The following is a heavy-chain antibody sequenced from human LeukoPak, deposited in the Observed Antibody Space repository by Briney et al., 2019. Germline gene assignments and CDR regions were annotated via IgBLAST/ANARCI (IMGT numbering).Heavy chain of an antibody. CDR1: GGSISSSSYY. CDR3: ARPTRYDFWSGYPGGAFDI. Sequence: PSETLSLTCTVSGGSISSSSYYWGWIRQPPGKGLEWIGSIYYSGSTYYNPSLKSRVTISVDTSKNQFSLKLSSVTAADTAVYYCARPTRYDFWSGYPGGAFDIWGRGTMVTVSS. CDR2: IYYSGST. J-gene: IGHJ3*02. V-gene: IGHV4-39*01. D-gene: IGHD3-3*01.